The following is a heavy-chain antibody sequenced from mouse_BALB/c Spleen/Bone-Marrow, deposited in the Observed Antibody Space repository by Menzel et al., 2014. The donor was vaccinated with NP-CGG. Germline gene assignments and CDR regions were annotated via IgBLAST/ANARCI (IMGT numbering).Heavy chain of an antibody. CDR1: GYSFTNYW. CDR3: TTLGLAWFAY. CDR2: IYPGNSDT. D-gene: IGHD3-1*01. J-gene: IGHJ3*01. Sequence: VQLQQSGTVLARPGASVKMSCKASGYSFTNYWMHWVKQRPGQGLEWIGAIYPGNSDTRYNQKFKGKAKLTAVTSASTAYKDLSSLTNEDSAVSYCTTLGLAWFAYWGQGTLVTVSA. V-gene: IGHV1-5*01.